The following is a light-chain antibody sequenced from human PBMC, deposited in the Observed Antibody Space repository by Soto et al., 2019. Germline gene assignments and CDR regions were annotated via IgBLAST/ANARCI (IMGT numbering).Light chain of an antibody. CDR3: ISYTGSNTLFV. CDR1: SSDVGAYKF. V-gene: IGLV2-14*01. Sequence: QSVLTQPASVSGSPGQSITISCTGTSSDVGAYKFVSWYQQHPGKAPKLIIFDVAIRPSGVSDRFSGSKSGNTASLSISGLQAEDEADYSYISYTGSNTLFVFGSGTKLT. CDR2: DVA. J-gene: IGLJ1*01.